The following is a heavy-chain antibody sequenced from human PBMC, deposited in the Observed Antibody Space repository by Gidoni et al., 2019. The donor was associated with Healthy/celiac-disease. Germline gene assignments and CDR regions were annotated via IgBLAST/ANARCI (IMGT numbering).Heavy chain of an antibody. J-gene: IGHJ4*02. Sequence: QVQLVESGGGVVQPGRSLSFSCAASGLTFSSYAMHWVRQAPGKGLEWVAVISYDGSNKYYADSVKGRFTISRDNSKNTLYLQMNSLRAEDTAVYYCARSSRFDYWGQGTLVTVSS. CDR1: GLTFSSYA. CDR2: ISYDGSNK. CDR3: ARSSRFDY. V-gene: IGHV3-30-3*01.